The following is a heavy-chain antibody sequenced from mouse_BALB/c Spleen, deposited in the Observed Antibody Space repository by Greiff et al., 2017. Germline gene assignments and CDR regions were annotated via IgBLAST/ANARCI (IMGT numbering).Heavy chain of an antibody. J-gene: IGHJ2*01. CDR2: IYPGDGDT. CDR3: ALITTVVEYYFDY. D-gene: IGHD1-1*01. V-gene: IGHV1-87*01. CDR1: GYTFTSYW. Sequence: VQLQQSGAELARPGASVKLSCKASGYTFTSYWMQWVKQRPGQGLEWIGAIYPGDGDTRYTQKFKDKATLTVDKSSSTAYMQLSSPTSEDSAVYYCALITTVVEYYFDYWGQGTTLTVSS.